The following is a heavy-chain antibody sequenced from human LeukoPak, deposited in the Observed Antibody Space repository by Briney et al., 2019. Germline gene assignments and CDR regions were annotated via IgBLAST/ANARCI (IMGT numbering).Heavy chain of an antibody. D-gene: IGHD1-26*01. V-gene: IGHV4-59*08. CDR2: IYYSWST. CDR3: SRRMAGAYGSWPDS. Sequence: PSETLSLTCTVSRGSISNYYWGWIRQPPGKGLEWLGYIYYSWSTNYNPSLQGRVTISVDTSKNQFSLKLSSVTAADTALYYCSRRMAGAYGSWPDSWGQGTPVTVSS. CDR1: RGSISNYY. J-gene: IGHJ5*01.